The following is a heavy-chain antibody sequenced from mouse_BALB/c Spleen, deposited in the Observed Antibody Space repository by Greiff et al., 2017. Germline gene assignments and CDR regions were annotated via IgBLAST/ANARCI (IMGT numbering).Heavy chain of an antibody. J-gene: IGHJ3*01. CDR3: APFITTVPIPWFAY. V-gene: IGHV14-3*02. D-gene: IGHD1-1*01. CDR2: IDPANGNT. Sequence: VHVKQSGAELVKPGASVKLSCTASGFNIKDTYMHWVKQRPEQGLEWIGRIDPANGNTKYDPKFQGKATITADTSSNTAYLQLSSLTSEDTAVYYCAPFITTVPIPWFAYWGQGTLVTVSA. CDR1: GFNIKDTY.